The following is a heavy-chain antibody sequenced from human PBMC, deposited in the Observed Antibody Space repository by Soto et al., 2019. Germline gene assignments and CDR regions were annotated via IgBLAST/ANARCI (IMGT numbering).Heavy chain of an antibody. Sequence: GGSLRLSCAASGFTFSSYDMHWVRQATGKGLEWVSAIGTAGDTYYPGSVKGRFTISRENAKNSLYLQMNSLRAGDTAVYYCARGVGYCSGGSCSTPFDYWGQGTLVTVSS. D-gene: IGHD2-15*01. CDR2: IGTAGDT. J-gene: IGHJ4*02. CDR1: GFTFSSYD. CDR3: ARGVGYCSGGSCSTPFDY. V-gene: IGHV3-13*01.